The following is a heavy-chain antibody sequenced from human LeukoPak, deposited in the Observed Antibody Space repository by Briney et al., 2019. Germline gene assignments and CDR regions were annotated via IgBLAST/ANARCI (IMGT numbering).Heavy chain of an antibody. V-gene: IGHV3-30-3*01. CDR3: ARSRWLVDAFDI. CDR1: GFTFSSYA. J-gene: IGHJ3*02. D-gene: IGHD6-19*01. Sequence: GGSLRLSCAASGFTFSSYAMHWVRQAPGKGLEWVAVISYDESNKYYADSVKGRFTISRDNSKNTLYLQMNSLRAEDTAVYYCARSRWLVDAFDIWGQGTMVTVSS. CDR2: ISYDESNK.